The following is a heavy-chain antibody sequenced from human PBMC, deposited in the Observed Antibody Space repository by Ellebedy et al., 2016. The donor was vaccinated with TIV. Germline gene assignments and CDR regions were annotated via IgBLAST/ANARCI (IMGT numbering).Heavy chain of an antibody. D-gene: IGHD3-16*01. V-gene: IGHV4-31*03. CDR2: VYHLGNT. J-gene: IGHJ4*02. Sequence: SETLSLTCTISGASISDVGSYWSWIRQPPGTGLEWIGYVYHLGNTYYTPSLKSRIAISVDSSKNQFSLRLNSVTAADTGVYYCANGGSLSYGIFDYWGQGNLVTVSS. CDR3: ANGGSLSYGIFDY. CDR1: GASISDVGSY.